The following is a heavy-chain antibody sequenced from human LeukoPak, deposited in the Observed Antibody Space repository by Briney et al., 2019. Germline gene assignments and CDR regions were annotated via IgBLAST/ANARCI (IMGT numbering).Heavy chain of an antibody. CDR2: ISHSGGS. Sequence: PSETLSLTCTVSGDSTNNFHWSWIRQPPGKGLEWIGHISHSGGSKYNPSLKSRATISTDMSKNVLSLELTSVTAADTAVYYCARLLPSAFYHGMDVWGQGTTVTVSS. CDR3: ARLLPSAFYHGMDV. CDR1: GDSTNNFH. J-gene: IGHJ6*02. V-gene: IGHV4-59*01. D-gene: IGHD3-16*01.